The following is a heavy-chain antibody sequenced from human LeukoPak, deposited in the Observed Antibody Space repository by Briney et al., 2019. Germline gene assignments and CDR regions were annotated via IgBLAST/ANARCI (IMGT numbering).Heavy chain of an antibody. CDR3: ARARIAAAGTFDP. J-gene: IGHJ5*02. Sequence: ASVKVSCKASGYTFTSYYMHWVRQAPGQGLEWMGIINPSGGSTSYAQKFQGRVTMTRDTSTSTVYRELSSLRSEDTAVYYCARARIAAAGTFDPWGQGTLVTVSS. CDR2: INPSGGST. CDR1: GYTFTSYY. D-gene: IGHD6-13*01. V-gene: IGHV1-46*01.